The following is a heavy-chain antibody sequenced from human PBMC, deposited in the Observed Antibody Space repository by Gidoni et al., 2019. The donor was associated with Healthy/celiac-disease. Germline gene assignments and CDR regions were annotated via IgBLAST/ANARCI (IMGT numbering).Heavy chain of an antibody. J-gene: IGHJ4*02. CDR3: AKGGDKLWDYYFDY. V-gene: IGHV3-9*01. CDR1: GFTFDDYA. Sequence: EVQLVESGGGLVQSGRSLRLSCAASGFTFDDYAMHWFRQAPGKGLEWVSGISWNSGSIGYADSVKGRFTISRDNAKNSLYLQMNSLRAEDTALYYCAKGGDKLWDYYFDYWGQGTLVTVSS. CDR2: ISWNSGSI. D-gene: IGHD1-26*01.